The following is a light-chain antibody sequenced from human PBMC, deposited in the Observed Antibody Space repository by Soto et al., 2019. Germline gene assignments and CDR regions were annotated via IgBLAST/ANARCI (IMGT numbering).Light chain of an antibody. J-gene: IGLJ3*02. V-gene: IGLV2-14*03. CDR3: TSFTSSNTWV. CDR2: EVS. CDR1: SSDVGGYNY. Sequence: QSVLTQPASVSGSPGQSTTISCTGTSSDVGGYNYVSWFQQHPGKAPKLKIYEVSNRPSGVSNRFSGSKSGYTASLTISELQAEDEADYYCTSFTSSNTWVFGGGTKVTVL.